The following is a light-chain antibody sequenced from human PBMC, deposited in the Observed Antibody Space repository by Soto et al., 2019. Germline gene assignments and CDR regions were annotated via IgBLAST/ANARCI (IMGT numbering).Light chain of an antibody. V-gene: IGKV3-11*01. J-gene: IGKJ1*01. Sequence: EIVLTQSPGTLSLSQWERAILSCRASQSVGSLLAWYQHNPGQAPRLLIFDASYRAAGIPARFRGSGSGTDFTLTIDSLEPEDFAVYYCQQRTNWLWNFGPGTKVDIK. CDR3: QQRTNWLWN. CDR1: QSVGSL. CDR2: DAS.